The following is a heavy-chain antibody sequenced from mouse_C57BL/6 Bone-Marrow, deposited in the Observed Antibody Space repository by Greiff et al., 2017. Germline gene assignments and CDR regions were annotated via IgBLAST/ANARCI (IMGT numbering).Heavy chain of an antibody. D-gene: IGHD1-1*01. CDR3: ARWYYGSSPYFDY. J-gene: IGHJ2*01. CDR2: IYPRSGNT. CDR1: GYTFTSYG. V-gene: IGHV1-81*01. Sequence: QVQLKQSGAELARPGASVKLSCKASGYTFTSYGISWVKQRTGQGLEWIGEIYPRSGNTYYNEKFKGKATLTADKSSSTAYMELRSLTSEDSAVYFCARWYYGSSPYFDYWGQGTTLTGSS.